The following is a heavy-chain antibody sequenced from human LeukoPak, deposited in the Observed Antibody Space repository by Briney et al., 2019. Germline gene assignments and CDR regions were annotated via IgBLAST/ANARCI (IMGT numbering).Heavy chain of an antibody. CDR1: GFTFSSCG. Sequence: GGSLRLSCAASGFTFSSCGMHWVRQAPGKGLEGVAFIRYDGSNKYYADSVKGRFTISRDNSKNTLYLQMNSLRAEDTAVYYCAKYSAGGDNYFDYWGQGTLVTVSS. D-gene: IGHD2-21*01. J-gene: IGHJ4*02. V-gene: IGHV3-30*02. CDR3: AKYSAGGDNYFDY. CDR2: IRYDGSNK.